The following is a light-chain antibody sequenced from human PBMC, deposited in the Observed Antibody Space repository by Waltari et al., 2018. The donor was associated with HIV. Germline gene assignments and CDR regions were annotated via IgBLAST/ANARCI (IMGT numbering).Light chain of an antibody. CDR2: VGPGGIVG. J-gene: IGLJ1*01. V-gene: IGLV9-49*02. Sequence: QPVLTQPPSASASLGAPATLTCTLSSGYSNYRVDWYQQRPGKGPRFVMRVGPGGIVGSKGDGIPDRFSALGSGLNRYLTIKNIQEEDESDYHCGADHGTGSNFVYVFGPGTKVTVL. CDR1: SGYSNYR. CDR3: GADHGTGSNFVYV.